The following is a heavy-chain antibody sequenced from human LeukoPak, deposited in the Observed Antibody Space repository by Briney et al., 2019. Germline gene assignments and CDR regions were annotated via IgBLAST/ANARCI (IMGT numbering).Heavy chain of an antibody. J-gene: IGHJ4*02. Sequence: PSETLSLTCTVSGGSIISYYWSWVRQPPGKRLEWIGYIYYSGRTNYNPSLKSRVTGFVDTSKNQVSLRLSSVTAADTAVYYCARHGTISSESYFDYWGQGALVTVSS. D-gene: IGHD1-14*01. V-gene: IGHV4-59*08. CDR3: ARHGTISSESYFDY. CDR1: GGSIISYY. CDR2: IYYSGRT.